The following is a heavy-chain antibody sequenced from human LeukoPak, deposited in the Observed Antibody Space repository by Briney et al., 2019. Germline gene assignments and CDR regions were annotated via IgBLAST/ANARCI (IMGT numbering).Heavy chain of an antibody. D-gene: IGHD6-13*01. CDR3: ARRRYSSSHLDY. J-gene: IGHJ4*02. CDR2: IYYSGST. CDR1: GYSISSGYY. V-gene: IGHV4-38-2*02. Sequence: SETLSLTCTVSGYSISSGYYWGWIRQPPGKGLEWIGSIYYSGSTYYNPSLKSRVTISVDTSKNQFSLKLSSVTAADTAVYYCARRRYSSSHLDYWGQGTLVTVSS.